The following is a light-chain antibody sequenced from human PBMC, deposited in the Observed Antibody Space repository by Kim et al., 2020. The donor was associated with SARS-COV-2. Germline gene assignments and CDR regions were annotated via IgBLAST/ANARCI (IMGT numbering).Light chain of an antibody. CDR1: SGRIASNY. Sequence: NFMLTQPHSVSESPGKTVTISCTGSSGRIASNYVQWYQQRPGSAPTTVIYEDNQRPSGVPDRFSGSIDSSSNSASLTISGLKTEDEADYYCQSYDSSNHVVFGGGTQLTVL. V-gene: IGLV6-57*02. CDR2: EDN. CDR3: QSYDSSNHVV. J-gene: IGLJ2*01.